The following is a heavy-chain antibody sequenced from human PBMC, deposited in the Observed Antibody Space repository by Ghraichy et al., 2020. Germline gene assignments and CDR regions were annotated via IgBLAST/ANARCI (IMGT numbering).Heavy chain of an antibody. V-gene: IGHV4-39*02. J-gene: IGHJ4*02. CDR1: GGSISRSTYY. D-gene: IGHD4-17*01. CDR3: ARDGADGDDEPYLAY. CDR2: IYYSGYT. Sequence: SQTLSLTCTVSGGSISRSTYYWGWIRQPPGKGLEWIGSIYYSGYTYYNPSLKSRVTLSVDTSKNQYSLKLTSVTAADTAVYSCARDGADGDDEPYLAYWGQGTLVTVSS.